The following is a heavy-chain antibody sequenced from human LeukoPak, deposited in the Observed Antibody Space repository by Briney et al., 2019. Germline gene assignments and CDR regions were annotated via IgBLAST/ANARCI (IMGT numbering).Heavy chain of an antibody. J-gene: IGHJ4*02. CDR2: LNHSGAT. CDR3: ARHGSYSLDY. D-gene: IGHD3-3*01. CDR1: GGSFSGHY. Sequence: SETLSLTCTVYGGSFSGHYWSWIRQPPGKGLEWMGELNHSGATNYNPSLRSRVTISVDTSKNQFSLKLSSVTAADTAVYFCARHGSYSLDYWGQGALVTVSS. V-gene: IGHV4-34*01.